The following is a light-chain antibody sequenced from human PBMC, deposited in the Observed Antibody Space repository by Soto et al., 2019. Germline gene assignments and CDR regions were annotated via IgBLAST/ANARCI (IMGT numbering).Light chain of an antibody. CDR3: MQLTQSPNT. CDR2: KIS. CDR1: ESLVHSDENTY. Sequence: DIVMTQTPLSSPVTLGQPASISCRSSESLVHSDENTYLSWLHQRPGQPPRLLIYKISHRFSGVPDRFSGSGAGTDFTQKISRVEAEDVGVYYCMQLTQSPNTFGQGTRLEIK. J-gene: IGKJ5*01. V-gene: IGKV2-24*01.